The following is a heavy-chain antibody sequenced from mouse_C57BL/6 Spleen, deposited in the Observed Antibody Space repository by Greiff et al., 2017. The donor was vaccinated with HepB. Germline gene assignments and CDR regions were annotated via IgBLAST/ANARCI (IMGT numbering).Heavy chain of an antibody. CDR3: ARGDYGSSHYAMDY. CDR2: IHPNSGST. V-gene: IGHV1-64*01. Sequence: VQLQQPGAELVKPGASVKLSCKASGYTFTSYWMHWVKQRPGQGLEWIGMIHPNSGSTNYNEKFKSKATLTVDKSSSTAYMQLSSLTSEDSAVYYCARGDYGSSHYAMDYWGQGTSVTVSS. D-gene: IGHD1-1*01. CDR1: GYTFTSYW. J-gene: IGHJ4*01.